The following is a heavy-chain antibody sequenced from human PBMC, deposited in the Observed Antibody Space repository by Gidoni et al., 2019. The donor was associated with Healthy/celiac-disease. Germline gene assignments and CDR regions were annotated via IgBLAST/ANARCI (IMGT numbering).Heavy chain of an antibody. J-gene: IGHJ4*02. Sequence: HVQLVQSGAEVKKPGASVKVFCKDSGHPYTRYDINWVRQATGQGLDLMGWMNPKRGNTGYAQKFQGRVTRTRNTSISTAYLELSSLRSEATAVYYCARRGTGWGRYFDYWGQGTLVTVSS. V-gene: IGHV1-8*01. CDR2: MNPKRGNT. CDR3: ARRGTGWGRYFDY. D-gene: IGHD7-27*01. CDR1: GHPYTRYD.